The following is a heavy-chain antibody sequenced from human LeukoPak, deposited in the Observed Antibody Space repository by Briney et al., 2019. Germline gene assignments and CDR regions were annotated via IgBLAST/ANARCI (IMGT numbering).Heavy chain of an antibody. CDR1: GYTFTSYG. J-gene: IGHJ4*01. D-gene: IGHD6-13*01. CDR3: ATYSAAGRTYYFDY. CDR2: ISAYNGNT. V-gene: IGHV1-18*01. Sequence: GASVKVSCKASGYTFTSYGISWVRQAPGQGLEWMGWISAYNGNTNYAQKLQGRVTMTRDTSTSTAYMELRSLRSDDTAVYYCATYSAAGRTYYFDYWGHGALVTVSS.